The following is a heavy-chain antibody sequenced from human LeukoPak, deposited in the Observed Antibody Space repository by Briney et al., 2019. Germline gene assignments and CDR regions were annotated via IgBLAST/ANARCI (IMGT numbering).Heavy chain of an antibody. CDR2: ISWDGRST. CDR1: GFTCSSYT. Sequence: GGSLRLSGAASGFTCSSYTMHWVRQAPGKGLEWVSLISWDGRSTYYADSVKGRFTISRDNSKNSLYLQMNSLRAEDTAVYYCARGGWDFGEFDYWGQGTLVTVSS. D-gene: IGHD3-10*01. J-gene: IGHJ4*02. CDR3: ARGGWDFGEFDY. V-gene: IGHV3-43*01.